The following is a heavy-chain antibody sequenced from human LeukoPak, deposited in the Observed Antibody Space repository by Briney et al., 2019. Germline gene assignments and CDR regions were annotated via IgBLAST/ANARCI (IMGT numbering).Heavy chain of an antibody. CDR2: IYYSGST. CDR3: ASLTDTAMVTYAFDI. CDR1: GGSFSGYY. J-gene: IGHJ3*02. Sequence: SETLSLTCAVYGGSFSGYYWSWIRQPPGKGLEWFGSIYYSGSTYYNPSLKSRVTISVDTSKNQFSLKLSSVTAADTAVYYCASLTDTAMVTYAFDIWGQGTMVTVPS. V-gene: IGHV4-34*01. D-gene: IGHD5-18*01.